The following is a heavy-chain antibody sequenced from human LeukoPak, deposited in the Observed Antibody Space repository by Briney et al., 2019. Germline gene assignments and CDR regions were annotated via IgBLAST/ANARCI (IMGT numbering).Heavy chain of an antibody. CDR1: GYTLPGYY. Sequence: ASVKVSCKASGYTLPGYYMHWVRQAPGQGLGWMGWINPNSGGTNYAQKFQGRVTMTRDTSISTAYMELSRLRSDDTAVYYCAREHSSSSGKVFDYWGQGTLVTVSS. J-gene: IGHJ4*02. CDR2: INPNSGGT. D-gene: IGHD6-6*01. CDR3: AREHSSSSGKVFDY. V-gene: IGHV1-2*02.